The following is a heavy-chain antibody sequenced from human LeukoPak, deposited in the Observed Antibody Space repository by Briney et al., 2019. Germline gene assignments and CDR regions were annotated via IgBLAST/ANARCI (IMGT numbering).Heavy chain of an antibody. D-gene: IGHD5-12*01. CDR3: AREARYSGYDYYYYYYMDV. Sequence: GGSLRLSCAASGFTFSSYSMMWVRQAPGKGLEWVSYISSSSTTIHYADSVKGRFTISRDNAKNSVYLQMNSLRAEDTAVYYCAREARYSGYDYYYYYYMDVWGKGTTVTVSS. V-gene: IGHV3-48*01. CDR1: GFTFSSYS. J-gene: IGHJ6*03. CDR2: ISSSSTTI.